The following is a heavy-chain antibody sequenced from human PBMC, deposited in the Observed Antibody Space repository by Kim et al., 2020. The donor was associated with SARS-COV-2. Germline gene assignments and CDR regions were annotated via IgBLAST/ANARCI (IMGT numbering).Heavy chain of an antibody. Sequence: ASVKVSCKASGYTFTNYAMNWVRQAPGQGLDWMGWINTDTGNPAYARGFTGRFVFSLDTSVSTTYLQITSLKAEDTAVYYCARRGVRVEGMDVWGQGTTVTVSS. CDR1: GYTFTNYA. J-gene: IGHJ6*02. CDR2: INTDTGNP. D-gene: IGHD3-10*01. CDR3: ARRGVRVEGMDV. V-gene: IGHV7-4-1*02.